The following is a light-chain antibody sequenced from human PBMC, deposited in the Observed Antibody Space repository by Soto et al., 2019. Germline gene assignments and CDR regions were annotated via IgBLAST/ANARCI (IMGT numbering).Light chain of an antibody. CDR2: AAS. Sequence: AIRVTQSPSSLAASTGDRVTITCRAGQGIDTYLGWYQQKPGKAPKLLIYAASTLQSGVPSRFSGSGSGSDFTLTISYLQSEDFATYYCQQYYSYPPVFGGGTKVEI. J-gene: IGKJ4*01. V-gene: IGKV1-8*01. CDR1: QGIDTY. CDR3: QQYYSYPPV.